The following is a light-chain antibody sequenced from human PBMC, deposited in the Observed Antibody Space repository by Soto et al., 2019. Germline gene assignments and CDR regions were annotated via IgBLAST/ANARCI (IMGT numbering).Light chain of an antibody. CDR1: SGHSNYA. CDR2: LNSDGSH. V-gene: IGLV4-69*01. Sequence: QSVLTQSPSASASLEASVKVTCTLSSGHSNYAIAWHQQQPEKGPRYLMKLNSDGSHSKGDGIPDRFSGSSSGAERYLTISSLQSEDEADYYCQTWGTGIVVFGGGTKVTVL. J-gene: IGLJ2*01. CDR3: QTWGTGIVV.